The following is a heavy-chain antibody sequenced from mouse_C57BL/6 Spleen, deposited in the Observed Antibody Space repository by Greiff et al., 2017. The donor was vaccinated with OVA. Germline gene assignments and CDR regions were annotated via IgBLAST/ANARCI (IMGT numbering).Heavy chain of an antibody. CDR1: GYTFTSYW. J-gene: IGHJ4*01. Sequence: QVQLQQPGAELVMPGASVKLSCKASGYTFTSYWMHWVKQRPGQGLEWIGEIDPSDSYTNYNQKFKGKSTLTVDKSSSPAYMQLSSLTSEDSAVYYCARAGITTVVATYYAMDYWGQGTSVTVSS. V-gene: IGHV1-69*01. D-gene: IGHD1-1*01. CDR3: ARAGITTVVATYYAMDY. CDR2: IDPSDSYT.